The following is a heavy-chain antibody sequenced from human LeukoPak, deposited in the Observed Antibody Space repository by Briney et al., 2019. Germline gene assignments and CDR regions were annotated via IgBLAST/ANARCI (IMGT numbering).Heavy chain of an antibody. CDR1: EFTFSDYS. CDR2: IHSGGST. Sequence: QPGGSLRLSCAASEFTFSDYSMSWVRQAPGKGLEWVSVIHSGGSTYYADSVKGRFTISRDNSKNTLYLQMNSLRAEDTAVYYCARVSNWFDPWGQGTLVTVSS. J-gene: IGHJ5*02. V-gene: IGHV3-53*01. CDR3: ARVSNWFDP.